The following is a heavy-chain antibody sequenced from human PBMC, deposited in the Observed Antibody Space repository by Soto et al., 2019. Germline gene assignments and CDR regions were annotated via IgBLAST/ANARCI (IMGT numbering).Heavy chain of an antibody. CDR1: GGTFSSYA. Sequence: QVQLVQSGAEVKKPGSSVKVSCKASGGTFSSYAISWVRQAPGQGLEWMGGIIPIFGTANYAQKFQGRVTITADESTSTGYMTLSSRRSEDTAVYYCARVKRLQGPLDYWGQGTLVTVSS. V-gene: IGHV1-69*12. CDR3: ARVKRLQGPLDY. J-gene: IGHJ4*02. CDR2: IIPIFGTA. D-gene: IGHD6-25*01.